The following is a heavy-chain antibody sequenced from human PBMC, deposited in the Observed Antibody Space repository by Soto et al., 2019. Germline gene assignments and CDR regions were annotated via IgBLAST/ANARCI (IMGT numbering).Heavy chain of an antibody. D-gene: IGHD3-10*01. J-gene: IGHJ5*02. V-gene: IGHV4-34*01. CDR1: GGSFSGYY. Sequence: SETLSLTCAVYGGSFSGYYWSWIRQPPGKGLEWIGEINHSGSTNYNXSLXXXXXXXXXTXXXQFSLKLSSVTAADTAVYYCGXXVRGVIGVYNWFDPWGQGTLVTVSS. CDR2: INHSGST. CDR3: GXXVRGVIGVYNWFDP.